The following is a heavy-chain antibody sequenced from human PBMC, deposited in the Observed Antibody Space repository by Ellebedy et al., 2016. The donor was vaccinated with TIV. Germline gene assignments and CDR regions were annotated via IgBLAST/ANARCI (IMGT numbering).Heavy chain of an antibody. CDR3: ARDNMGSLDY. Sequence: GSLRLSCTVSGGSISSYYWSWIRQPPGKGLEWIGYIYYSGSSNYNPALTSRVTISGDTSKNQYSLKLTSVTAADTAIYYCARDNMGSLDYWGQGTLVTVSS. D-gene: IGHD3-10*01. J-gene: IGHJ4*02. CDR2: IYYSGSS. V-gene: IGHV4-59*01. CDR1: GGSISSYY.